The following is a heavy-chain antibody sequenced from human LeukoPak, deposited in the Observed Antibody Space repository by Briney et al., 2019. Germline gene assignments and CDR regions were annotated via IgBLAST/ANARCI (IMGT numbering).Heavy chain of an antibody. V-gene: IGHV1-2*02. CDR3: ARSGPSMIVVVSTRDWFDP. J-gene: IGHJ5*02. CDR2: MNPNSGDT. D-gene: IGHD3-22*01. CDR1: GYTFTSYD. Sequence: VASVKVSCKASGYTFTSYDINWVRQATGQGLEWMGWMNPNSGDTNYAQRFQGRVTMTRDMSISTAYMELSRLRSDDTAVYYCARSGPSMIVVVSTRDWFDPWGQGTLVTVSS.